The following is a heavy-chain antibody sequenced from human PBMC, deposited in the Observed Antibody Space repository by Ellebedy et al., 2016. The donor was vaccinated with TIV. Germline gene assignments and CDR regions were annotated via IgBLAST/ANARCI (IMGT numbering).Heavy chain of an antibody. V-gene: IGHV3-30-3*01. Sequence: GESPKISXAASGFTFINYAMHWVRQAPGKGLEWVAVISLDGSNKYYADSVKGRFTISRDNSKNTLYLQMNSLRAEDAAVYYCATGYSTDWYYYWGQGTLVTVSS. CDR2: ISLDGSNK. D-gene: IGHD6-19*01. CDR1: GFTFINYA. J-gene: IGHJ4*02. CDR3: ATGYSTDWYYY.